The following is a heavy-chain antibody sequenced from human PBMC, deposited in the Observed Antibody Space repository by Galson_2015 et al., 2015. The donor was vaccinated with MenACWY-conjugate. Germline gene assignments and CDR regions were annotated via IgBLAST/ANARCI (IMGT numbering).Heavy chain of an antibody. Sequence: SETLSLTCTVSGYSISIGYYWGWIRQPPGKGLEWIASISHTGSTYYNPSLKSRVTMSVDTSKNQFSLKLSSVTAADTAVYYCARAPRPSTVTTYGWFDPWGQGTLVPVSS. D-gene: IGHD4-17*01. V-gene: IGHV4-38-2*02. CDR1: GYSISIGYY. CDR2: ISHTGST. J-gene: IGHJ5*02. CDR3: ARAPRPSTVTTYGWFDP.